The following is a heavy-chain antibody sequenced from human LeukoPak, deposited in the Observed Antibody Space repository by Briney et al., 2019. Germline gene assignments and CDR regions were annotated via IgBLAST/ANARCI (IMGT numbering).Heavy chain of an antibody. V-gene: IGHV1-18*01. Sequence: ASVKVSCKTSGYTFTTYGVSWVRQAPGQGLEWMGWVSGYTGNTNYAERFQGRVTMTTDTSTTTVYMELTSLRSDDTAVYYCARGEVSASPYYFDFWGQGTLVTVS. J-gene: IGHJ4*02. CDR2: VSGYTGNT. CDR1: GYTFTTYG. CDR3: ARGEVSASPYYFDF. D-gene: IGHD2-2*01.